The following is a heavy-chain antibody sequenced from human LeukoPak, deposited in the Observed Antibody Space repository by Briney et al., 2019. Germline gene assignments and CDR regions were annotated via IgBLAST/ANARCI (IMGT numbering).Heavy chain of an antibody. CDR2: INSKRGGT. CDR3: AREHGDDAFDI. Sequence: GASVKVSCKASGYTFTNYYIHWVRQAPGQGLEWMGWINSKRGGTNYAQKFQGRVTMTRDTSISTAYMELRSVRSDDTAVYYCAREHGDDAFDIWGPGTMVTVSS. J-gene: IGHJ3*02. D-gene: IGHD3-3*01. CDR1: GYTFTNYY. V-gene: IGHV1-2*02.